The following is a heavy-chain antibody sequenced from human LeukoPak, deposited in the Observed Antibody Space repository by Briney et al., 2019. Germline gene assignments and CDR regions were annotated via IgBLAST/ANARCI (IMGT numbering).Heavy chain of an antibody. CDR3: ARDNMIDAFDI. D-gene: IGHD3-22*01. CDR2: IYYSGST. V-gene: IGHV4-59*01. J-gene: IGHJ3*02. Sequence: SETLSLTCTVSGGSISSYYWSWIRQPPGKGLEWIGYIYYSGSTNYNPSLKSRVTISVDTSKNQFSLKLSSVTAADTAVYYCARDNMIDAFDIWGQGTMLSVSS. CDR1: GGSISSYY.